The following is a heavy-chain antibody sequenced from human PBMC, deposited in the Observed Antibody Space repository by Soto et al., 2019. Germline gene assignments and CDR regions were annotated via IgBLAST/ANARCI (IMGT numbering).Heavy chain of an antibody. V-gene: IGHV1-69*01. Sequence: QVQLVQSGHEVKRPASSVKVSCKASGGTFSGFAVSWVRQAPGQGLEWLGAIIPFFGTTFYAHKFQGRVTLTTDESSNTVYLDLSSLTSEDTALYCCATLASPYSTGTSDSVASHWGQGTLVTVSS. CDR2: IIPFFGTT. CDR1: GGTFSGFA. D-gene: IGHD1-1*01. CDR3: ATLASPYSTGTSDSVASH. J-gene: IGHJ4*02.